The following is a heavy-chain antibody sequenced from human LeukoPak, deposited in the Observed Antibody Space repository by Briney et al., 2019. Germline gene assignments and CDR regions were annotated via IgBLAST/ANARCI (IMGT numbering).Heavy chain of an antibody. CDR3: ARDPWLLYDYVWGSPNAGL. V-gene: IGHV3-48*03. CDR2: ISSSGSTI. J-gene: IGHJ4*02. CDR1: GFTFSSYE. D-gene: IGHD3-16*01. Sequence: GGSLRLSCAASGFTFSSYEMNWVRQAPGKGLEWVSYISSSGSTIYYADSVKGRFTISRDNAKNSLYLQMNSLRAEDTAVYYCARDPWLLYDYVWGSPNAGLWGQGTLVTVSS.